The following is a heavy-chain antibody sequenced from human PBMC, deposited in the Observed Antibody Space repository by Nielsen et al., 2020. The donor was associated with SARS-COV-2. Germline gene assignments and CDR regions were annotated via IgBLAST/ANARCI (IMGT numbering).Heavy chain of an antibody. D-gene: IGHD6-25*01. V-gene: IGHV3-23*01. J-gene: IGHJ2*01. CDR1: GFTFGFYA. Sequence: GGSLRLSCAASGFTFGFYAMRWVRQAPGKGLEWVSGISVSGGTTYYADSVKGRFSISRDNSKNTLHLQMDSLRVGDTAVYYCAREKAGYSSVFDLWGRGTLVPSPQ. CDR3: AREKAGYSSVFDL. CDR2: ISVSGGTT.